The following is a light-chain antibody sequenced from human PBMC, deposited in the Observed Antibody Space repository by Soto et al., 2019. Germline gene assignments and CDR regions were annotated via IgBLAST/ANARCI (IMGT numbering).Light chain of an antibody. CDR3: AAWDTTLTGGV. CDR1: SSNIGSHY. J-gene: IGLJ2*01. CDR2: ENT. V-gene: IGLV1-51*02. Sequence: QSVLTQPPSVSAAPGQKVTISCSGSSSNIGSHYVSWYQQLPGTAPKLLICENTERPSGIPDRFSGSKSGTSATLGITGLQTGDEADYYCAAWDTTLTGGVFGGGTKLTVL.